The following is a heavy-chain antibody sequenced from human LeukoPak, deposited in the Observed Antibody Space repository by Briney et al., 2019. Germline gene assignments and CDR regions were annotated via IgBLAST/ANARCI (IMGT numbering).Heavy chain of an antibody. V-gene: IGHV1-18*01. CDR2: ISAYNGNT. J-gene: IGHJ4*02. CDR1: GYTFTSYG. CDR3: ARDYYYDILTGYHAPDY. Sequence: ASVKVPCKASGYTFTSYGISWVRQAPGQGLEWMGWISAYNGNTNYAQKLQGRVTMTTDTSTSTAYMELRSLRSDDTAVYYCARDYYYDILTGYHAPDYWGQGTLVTVSS. D-gene: IGHD3-9*01.